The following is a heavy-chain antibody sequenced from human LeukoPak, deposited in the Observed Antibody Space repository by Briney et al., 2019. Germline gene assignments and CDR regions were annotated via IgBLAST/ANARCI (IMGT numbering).Heavy chain of an antibody. V-gene: IGHV1-69*05. D-gene: IGHD3-9*01. Sequence: SVKVPCKASGGTFSSYAISWVRQAPGQGLEWMGGIIPIFGTANYAQKFQGRVTITTDESTSTAYMELSSLRSEDTAVYYCARGSGHYDILTGYYSYDYWGQGSLVTVSA. CDR2: IIPIFGTA. CDR1: GGTFSSYA. J-gene: IGHJ4*02. CDR3: ARGSGHYDILTGYYSYDY.